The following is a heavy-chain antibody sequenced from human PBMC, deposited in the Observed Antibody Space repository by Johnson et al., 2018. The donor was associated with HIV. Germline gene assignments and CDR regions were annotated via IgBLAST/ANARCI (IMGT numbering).Heavy chain of an antibody. CDR3: ATEPNAFDI. CDR1: GFTFSSYA. J-gene: IGHJ3*02. CDR2: IKSEADGGTT. Sequence: MLLVESGGGLVQPGGSLRLSCAASGFTFSSYAMSWVRQAPGKGLEWLGHIKSEADGGTTDYAAPVKGKFIISRDDSKTTLYLQINSLKSEDTAVYYCATEPNAFDIWGQGTLVTVSS. V-gene: IGHV3-15*01.